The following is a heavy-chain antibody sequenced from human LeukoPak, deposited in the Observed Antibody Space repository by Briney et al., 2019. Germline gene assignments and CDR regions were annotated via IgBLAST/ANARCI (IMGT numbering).Heavy chain of an antibody. D-gene: IGHD1-26*01. V-gene: IGHV3-23*01. J-gene: IGHJ3*02. CDR2: ISSNSAFT. CDR3: AKREWDFGGAFDI. CDR1: GFTFSTYT. Sequence: GGSLRLSCAASGFTFSTYTMTWVRQTPGKGLEWVSAISSNSAFTTYADPVRGRFTISRDSSRNTLYLQMNSLRAEDTAIYYCAKREWDFGGAFDIWGQGTMVTVSS.